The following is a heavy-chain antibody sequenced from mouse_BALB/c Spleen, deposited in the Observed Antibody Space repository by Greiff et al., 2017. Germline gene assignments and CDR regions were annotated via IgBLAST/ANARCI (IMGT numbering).Heavy chain of an antibody. CDR2: ISSGGST. D-gene: IGHD1-1*01. V-gene: IGHV5-6-5*01. Sequence: EVQVVESGGGLVKPGGSLKLSCAASGFTFSSYAMSWVRQTPEKRLEWVASISSGGSTYYPDSVKGRFTISRDNARNILYLQMSSLRSEDTAMYYCARALYGSSYSNYAMDYWGQGTAVTVSS. CDR3: ARALYGSSYSNYAMDY. J-gene: IGHJ4*01. CDR1: GFTFSSYA.